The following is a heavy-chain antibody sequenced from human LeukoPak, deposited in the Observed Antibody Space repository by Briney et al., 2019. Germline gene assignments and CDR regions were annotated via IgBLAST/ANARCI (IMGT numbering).Heavy chain of an antibody. V-gene: IGHV1-69*13. CDR1: GGTFSSYA. D-gene: IGHD3-10*01. CDR2: IIPIFGTA. CDR3: ARNPNLWFGDQITFDY. J-gene: IGHJ4*02. Sequence: SVTVSCKASGGTFSSYAISWVRQAPGQGLEWMGGIIPIFGTANYAQKFQGRVTITADESTSTAYMELSSLRSEDTAVYYCARNPNLWFGDQITFDYWGQGTLVTVSS.